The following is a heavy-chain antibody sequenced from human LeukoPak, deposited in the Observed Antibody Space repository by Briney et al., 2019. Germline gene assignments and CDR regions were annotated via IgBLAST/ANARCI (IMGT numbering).Heavy chain of an antibody. Sequence: SQTLSLTCTVSGGSISSGGYYWSWIRQPPGTGLEWIGYIYYSGSTNYNPSLKSRVTISVDTSKNQFSLKLSSVTAADTAVYYCARVRGYCSSTSCYSYFDYWGQGTLVTVSS. J-gene: IGHJ4*02. CDR3: ARVRGYCSSTSCYSYFDY. CDR1: GGSISSGGYY. D-gene: IGHD2-2*02. CDR2: IYYSGST. V-gene: IGHV4-61*08.